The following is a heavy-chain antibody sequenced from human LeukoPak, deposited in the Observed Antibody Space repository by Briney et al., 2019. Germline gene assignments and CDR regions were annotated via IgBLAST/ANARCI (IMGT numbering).Heavy chain of an antibody. V-gene: IGHV5-51*01. D-gene: IGHD2-21*02. CDR2: IYPGDSDT. Sequence: GESLKISCKGSGYSFTSYWIGWVRQMPGKGLEWMGLIYPGDSDTRYSPSFQGQVTISADKSISTAYLQWSSLKASDTAMYYCARIASDYYYYYYMDVWGKGTTVTVSS. CDR3: ARIASDYYYYYYMDV. CDR1: GYSFTSYW. J-gene: IGHJ6*03.